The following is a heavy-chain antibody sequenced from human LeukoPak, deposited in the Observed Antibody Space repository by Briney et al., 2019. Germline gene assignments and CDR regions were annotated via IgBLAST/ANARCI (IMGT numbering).Heavy chain of an antibody. CDR3: ARGSKGIAAAPEFDP. D-gene: IGHD6-13*01. V-gene: IGHV1-46*01. CDR1: GYTFTSYY. Sequence: ASVKVSCKASGYTFTSYYMHWVRQAPGQGLEWMGIINPSGGRTSYAQKFQGRVTMTRDTSTSTVYMELSSLRSEDTAVYYCARGSKGIAAAPEFDPWGQGTLVTVSS. CDR2: INPSGGRT. J-gene: IGHJ5*02.